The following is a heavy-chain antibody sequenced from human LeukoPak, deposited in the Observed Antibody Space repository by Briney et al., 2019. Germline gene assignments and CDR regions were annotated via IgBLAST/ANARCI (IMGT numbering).Heavy chain of an antibody. CDR3: ARHRRNSGRGTYYYGMDV. CDR1: GGSISSYY. CDR2: IYYSGST. D-gene: IGHD6-19*01. J-gene: IGHJ6*02. Sequence: SETLSLTCTVSGGSISSYYWSWIRQPPGKGLEWIGYIYYSGSTNYNPSLKSRVTISVDTSKNQFSLKLSSVTAADTAVYYCARHRRNSGRGTYYYGMDVWGQGTTVTVSS. V-gene: IGHV4-59*01.